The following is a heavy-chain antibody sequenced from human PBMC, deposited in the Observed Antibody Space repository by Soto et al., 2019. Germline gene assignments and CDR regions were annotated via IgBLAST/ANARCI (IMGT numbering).Heavy chain of an antibody. Sequence: QLQLQESGPGLVKPSETLSLTCTVSGGSISSSSYYWGWIRQPPGKGLERIGSIYYSGSTYYNPSLKSRVTISVDTSKNQFSLKLSSVTAADTAVYYCARHGHVVAPFDSWGQGTLVTVSS. J-gene: IGHJ4*02. V-gene: IGHV4-39*01. D-gene: IGHD2-15*01. CDR1: GGSISSSSYY. CDR3: ARHGHVVAPFDS. CDR2: IYYSGST.